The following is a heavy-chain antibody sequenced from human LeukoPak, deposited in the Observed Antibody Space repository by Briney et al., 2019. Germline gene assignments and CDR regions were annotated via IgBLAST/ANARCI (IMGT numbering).Heavy chain of an antibody. CDR2: TYYRSKWNN. J-gene: IGHJ5*01. V-gene: IGHV6-1*01. D-gene: IGHD1-26*01. Sequence: SQTLSLTCAISGDSVSTNSATWTWLRQSPSRGLEWLGRTYYRSKWNNDYAVSMKSRITINPDTSKNQFSLQLNSVTPEDTAVYYCARLVGASWFDSWGQGTLVTVST. CDR3: ARLVGASWFDS. CDR1: GDSVSTNSAT.